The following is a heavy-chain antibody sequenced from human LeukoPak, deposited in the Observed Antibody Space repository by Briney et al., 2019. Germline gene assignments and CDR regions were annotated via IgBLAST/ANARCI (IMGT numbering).Heavy chain of an antibody. D-gene: IGHD4-17*01. CDR1: GYSFTTHW. J-gene: IGHJ4*02. V-gene: IGHV5-51*01. CDR3: ARRAYALRTDFDY. Sequence: GESLQISCKASGYSFTTHWIGWVRQMPGKGLEWMGIIYPGDSDTRYSPSFQGQVTISADKSISTAYLQWSSLKASDTAMYYCARRAYALRTDFDYWGQGTLVTVSS. CDR2: IYPGDSDT.